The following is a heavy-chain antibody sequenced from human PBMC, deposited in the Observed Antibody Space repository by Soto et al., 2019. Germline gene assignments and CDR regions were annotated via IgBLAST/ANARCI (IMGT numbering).Heavy chain of an antibody. Sequence: SATLSLPCPLTRLSISSAFWSRIPQHSRKGLEWIGHISSSGNTNYNSSLGGRVTITADTSKNHFSLKLSSVTAADTAFYYCAGDSHAPAGGQFEDWFGPWGQGTLVTVS. CDR3: AGDSHAPAGGQFEDWFGP. D-gene: IGHD2-15*01. CDR1: RLSISSAF. V-gene: IGHV4-4*07. J-gene: IGHJ5*02. CDR2: ISSSGNT.